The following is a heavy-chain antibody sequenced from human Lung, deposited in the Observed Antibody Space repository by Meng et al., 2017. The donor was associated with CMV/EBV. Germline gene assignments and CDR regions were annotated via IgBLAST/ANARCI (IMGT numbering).Heavy chain of an antibody. D-gene: IGHD2-2*01. J-gene: IGHJ4*02. V-gene: IGHV4-30-4*01. Sequence: QGQLQESGPGLVKPSQTLSRTCTGFGDSISSGEYFWSWIRPPPGKGLKWIGYMDYRGSTFYNPSLKSRVTISVDTSKNQFSLKLSSVTAADTAVYFCARGELLWDYWGQGTLVTVSS. CDR1: GDSISSGEYF. CDR3: ARGELLWDY. CDR2: MDYRGST.